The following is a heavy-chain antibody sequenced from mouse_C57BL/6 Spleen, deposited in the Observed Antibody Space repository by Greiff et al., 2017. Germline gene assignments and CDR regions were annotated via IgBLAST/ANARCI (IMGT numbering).Heavy chain of an antibody. J-gene: IGHJ2*01. CDR2: IRNKANGYTT. V-gene: IGHV7-3*01. CDR1: GFTFTDYY. CDR3: ARYHPAQATLDY. Sequence: DVMLVESGGGLVQPGGSLSLSCAASGFTFTDYYMSWVRQPPGKALEWLGFIRNKANGYTTEYSASVKGRFTISRDNSQSILYLQMYALRAEDSATYTCARYHPAQATLDYWGQGTTLTVSS. D-gene: IGHD3-2*02.